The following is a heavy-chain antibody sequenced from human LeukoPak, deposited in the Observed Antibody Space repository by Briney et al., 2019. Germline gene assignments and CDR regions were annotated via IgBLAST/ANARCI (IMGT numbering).Heavy chain of an antibody. CDR2: INSDGSST. CDR3: TRQQLDAFDI. J-gene: IGHJ3*02. Sequence: GGSLRLSCAASGFTFSIYWVHWVRQAPGKGLVWVSSINSDGSSTSYADSVKGRFTISRDNAKNTLYLQMNTLRAEDTAVYYCTRQQLDAFDIWGPGTMVTVSS. CDR1: GFTFSIYW. V-gene: IGHV3-74*01. D-gene: IGHD6-13*01.